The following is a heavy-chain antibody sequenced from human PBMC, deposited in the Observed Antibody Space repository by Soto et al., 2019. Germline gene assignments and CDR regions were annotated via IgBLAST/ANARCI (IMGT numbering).Heavy chain of an antibody. D-gene: IGHD3-22*01. CDR3: PRVIGYYSFIDY. CDR1: GYTFTSYA. Sequence: QVQLVQSGAEEKKPGASVKVSCKASGYTFTSYAMHWVRQAPGQRLEWMGWINAGNGNTKYSQKFQGRVTITRDTSASTAHMELRSLRSEDTAVYYCPRVIGYYSFIDYWGQGTLVTVSS. CDR2: INAGNGNT. J-gene: IGHJ4*02. V-gene: IGHV1-3*05.